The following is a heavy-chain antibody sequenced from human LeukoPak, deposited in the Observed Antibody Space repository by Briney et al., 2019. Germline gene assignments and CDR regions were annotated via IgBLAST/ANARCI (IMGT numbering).Heavy chain of an antibody. D-gene: IGHD2-2*01. V-gene: IGHV3-23*01. CDR1: GFTFSSYV. Sequence: PGGSLRLSCAASGFTFSSYVMSWVRQAPGKVLEWVSAISGSGGSTYYANSVKGRFTISRDNSKNTLYLQMNSLRAEDTAVYYCAKGAADIVVVPAAMMDSWGQGTLVTVSS. CDR2: ISGSGGST. J-gene: IGHJ5*01. CDR3: AKGAADIVVVPAAMMDS.